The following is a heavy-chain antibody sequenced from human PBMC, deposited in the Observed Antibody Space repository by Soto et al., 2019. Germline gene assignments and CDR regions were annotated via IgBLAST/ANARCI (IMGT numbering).Heavy chain of an antibody. J-gene: IGHJ2*01. CDR1: GFTFSSYG. Sequence: ESGGGVVQPGRSLRLSCAASGFTFSSYGMHWVRQAPGTGLEWVAVIWYDGSNKYYADSVKGRFTISRDNSKNTLYLQMNSLRAEDTAVYYCARKLGYCSGGSCYNWYFDLWGRGTLVTVSS. V-gene: IGHV3-33*01. CDR3: ARKLGYCSGGSCYNWYFDL. CDR2: IWYDGSNK. D-gene: IGHD2-15*01.